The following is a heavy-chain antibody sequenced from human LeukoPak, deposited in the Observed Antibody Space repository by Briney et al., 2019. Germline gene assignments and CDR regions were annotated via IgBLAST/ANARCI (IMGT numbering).Heavy chain of an antibody. Sequence: ASVKVSCKTSGYTFTDYHMHWVRQAPGQGLEWMGFINPNNGDSDSAQKFQDRVTMTWVTPITTAYMELTRLTSDDTAVYYCARRMGRGFHYWGQGTLVTVSS. D-gene: IGHD2-15*01. J-gene: IGHJ4*02. CDR3: ARRMGRGFHY. CDR1: GYTFTDYH. V-gene: IGHV1-2*02. CDR2: INPNNGDS.